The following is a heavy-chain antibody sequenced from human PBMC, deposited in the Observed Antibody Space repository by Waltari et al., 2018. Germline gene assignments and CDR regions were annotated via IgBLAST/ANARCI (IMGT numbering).Heavy chain of an antibody. V-gene: IGHV1-2*06. J-gene: IGHJ4*02. CDR3: ARVPRRAARSNYFDY. D-gene: IGHD6-6*01. CDR1: GYTFTGYY. CDR2: IKPNSGVT. Sequence: QVQLVQSGAEVKKPGASVKVSCKASGYTFTGYYMHWVRQAPGQGLEWMGRIKPNSGVTNYAQKFQGRVTMTRDTSISTAYMELSRLRSDDTAVYYCARVPRRAARSNYFDYWGQGTLVTVSS.